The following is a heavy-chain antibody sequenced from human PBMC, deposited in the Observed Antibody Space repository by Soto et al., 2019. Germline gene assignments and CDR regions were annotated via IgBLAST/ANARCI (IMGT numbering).Heavy chain of an antibody. CDR1: GDSISNSRFY. CDR3: ARDFFDSSDYTTNWFDP. J-gene: IGHJ5*02. CDR2: IYHTGNA. D-gene: IGHD3-22*01. V-gene: IGHV4-39*01. Sequence: SETLSLTCSVSGDSISNSRFYWAWIRQPPGEGLEWIGSIYHTGNAYCNPSLKSRVTISVDTSKNQFSLKLTSVTAADAALYYCARDFFDSSDYTTNWFDPWGQGTLVT.